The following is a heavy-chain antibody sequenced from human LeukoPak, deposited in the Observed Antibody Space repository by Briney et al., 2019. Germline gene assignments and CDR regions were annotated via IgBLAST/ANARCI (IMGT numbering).Heavy chain of an antibody. CDR3: ARLDSSRWFPFDI. CDR1: GGSISSSSCY. V-gene: IGHV4-39*01. D-gene: IGHD6-13*01. J-gene: IGHJ3*02. Sequence: SETLSLTCTVSGGSISSSSCYWGWIRQPPGKGLEWIGNIYYSGSTYYNPSLKSRVTISVDTSKNQFSLKLSSVTAADTSLYYCARLDSSRWFPFDIWGQGTMVTVSS. CDR2: IYYSGST.